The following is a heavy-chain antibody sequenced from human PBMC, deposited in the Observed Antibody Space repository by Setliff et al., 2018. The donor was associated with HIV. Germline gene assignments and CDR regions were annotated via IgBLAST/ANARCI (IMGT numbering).Heavy chain of an antibody. J-gene: IGHJ4*02. CDR2: INSDGTST. V-gene: IGHV3-74*03. Sequence: HPGGSLRLSCAASRFTFSPYWMHWVRQAPGKGLVWVSRINSDGTSTTYADSVKGRFTISRDNAKNSLYLQMNSLRAEDTAVYYCARAVHSGWYYFDYWGQGTLVTVSS. CDR3: ARAVHSGWYYFDY. CDR1: RFTFSPYW. D-gene: IGHD6-19*01.